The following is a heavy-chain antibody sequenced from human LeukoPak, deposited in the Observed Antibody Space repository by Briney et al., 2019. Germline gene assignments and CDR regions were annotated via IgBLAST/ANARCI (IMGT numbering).Heavy chain of an antibody. D-gene: IGHD6-13*01. CDR1: GGTFSSYA. CDR2: IIPIFGTA. CDR3: ARVLIGSSWPNNWFDP. V-gene: IGHV1-69*05. Sequence: SVKVSCKASGGTFSSYAISWVRQAPGQGLEWMGRIIPIFGTANYAQKFQGRVTITTDESTSTAYMELSRLRSEDTAVYYCARVLIGSSWPNNWFDPWGQGTLVTVSS. J-gene: IGHJ5*02.